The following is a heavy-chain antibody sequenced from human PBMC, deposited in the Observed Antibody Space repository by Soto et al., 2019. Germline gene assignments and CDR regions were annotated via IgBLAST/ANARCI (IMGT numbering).Heavy chain of an antibody. CDR3: ARASPNHLWFGELLSFGFGAFDI. Sequence: GGSLRLSCAASGFTFSDYYMSWIRQAPGKGLEWVSYISSSSSYTNYADSVKGRFTISRDNAKNSLYLQMNSLRAEDTAVYYCARASPNHLWFGELLSFGFGAFDIWGQGTMVTVSS. J-gene: IGHJ3*02. V-gene: IGHV3-11*06. CDR1: GFTFSDYY. CDR2: ISSSSSYT. D-gene: IGHD3-10*01.